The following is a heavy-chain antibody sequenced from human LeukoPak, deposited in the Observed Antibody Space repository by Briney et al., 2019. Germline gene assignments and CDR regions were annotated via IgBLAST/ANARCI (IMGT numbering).Heavy chain of an antibody. CDR2: IYYSGST. D-gene: IGHD6-19*01. CDR3: ARDSEQYYFDY. CDR1: GGSISSYY. V-gene: IGHV4-59*01. J-gene: IGHJ4*02. Sequence: SETLSLTCTVSGGSISSYYWSWIRQPPGKGLEWIGYIYYSGSTNYNPSLESRVTISVDTSKNQFSLKLSSVTAADTAVYYCARDSEQYYFDYWGQGTLVTVSS.